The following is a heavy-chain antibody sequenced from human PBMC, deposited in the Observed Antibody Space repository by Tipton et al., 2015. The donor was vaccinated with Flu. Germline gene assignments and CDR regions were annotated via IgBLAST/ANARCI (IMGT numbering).Heavy chain of an antibody. CDR1: GYRFTNYW. V-gene: IGHV5-51*01. CDR3: ARVGFSSSWYGLYYFDH. Sequence: MQLVQSGAVIKKSGESLKISCEASGYRFTNYWIGWVRQMPGKGLEWMGVINPFNSDIGYGPSFKGLVTISVDKSIATAYLQWSSLKASDPATYYCARVGFSSSWYGLYYFDHWAQGTPVTVSS. J-gene: IGHJ4*02. D-gene: IGHD6-13*01. CDR2: INPFNSDI.